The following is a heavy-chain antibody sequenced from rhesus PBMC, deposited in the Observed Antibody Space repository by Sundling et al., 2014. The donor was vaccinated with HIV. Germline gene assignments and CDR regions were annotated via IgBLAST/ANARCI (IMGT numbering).Heavy chain of an antibody. Sequence: EVQLVESGGGVVQPGGSLRLSCTASGFTFGDYAVHWVRQTPGKGLEWVSGIDWSGDNTAYADSVKGRFTFSRDNAKNSLYLQMNRLRAEDTALYYCARVGSRNSFVYYGLDSWGQGVVVTVSS. J-gene: IGHJ6*01. CDR1: GFTFGDYA. CDR3: ARVGSRNSFVYYGLDS. V-gene: IGHV3-201*01. CDR2: IDWSGDNT. D-gene: IGHD1-1-1*01.